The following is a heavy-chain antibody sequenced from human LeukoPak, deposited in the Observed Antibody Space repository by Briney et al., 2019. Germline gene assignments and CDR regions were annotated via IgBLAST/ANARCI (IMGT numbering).Heavy chain of an antibody. Sequence: GGSLRLSCAAPGFTFRSYGMHWVRQAPGKGLEWVTFIGYDGSNKYYTDSVKGRFTISRDNSKNTLYLQMNSLRTEDTAVYYCAKDSYYYYIDVWGKGTTVTVSS. CDR2: IGYDGSNK. V-gene: IGHV3-30*02. CDR3: AKDSYYYYIDV. CDR1: GFTFRSYG. J-gene: IGHJ6*03.